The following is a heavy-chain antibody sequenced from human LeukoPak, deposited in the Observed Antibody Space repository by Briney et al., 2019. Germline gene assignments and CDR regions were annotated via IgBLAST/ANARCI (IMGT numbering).Heavy chain of an antibody. Sequence: SETLSLTCTVSGDSINIYYWTWIRQPPGKGLEWIGYIYYSGSTNYNPSLKSRVTISVDTSKNQFSLKLDSVTAADTAVYYCARQVPYTSRPDFWGQGTLVTVSS. V-gene: IGHV4-59*08. D-gene: IGHD2-2*01. CDR1: GDSINIYY. J-gene: IGHJ4*02. CDR3: ARQVPYTSRPDF. CDR2: IYYSGST.